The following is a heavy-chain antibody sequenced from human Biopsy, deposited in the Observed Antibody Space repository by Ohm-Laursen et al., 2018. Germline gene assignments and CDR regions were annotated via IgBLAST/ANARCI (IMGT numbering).Heavy chain of an antibody. J-gene: IGHJ4*02. D-gene: IGHD5-12*01. Sequence: TLSLTCIVSGVSINGGRYYWNWIRHHPGKGLEWIGNIFYSANTYYNPSLKSRVTISVDTPKNQFSLKLSSVTAADTAVYYCARLGSGDYFPTFFDFWGQGALVTVSS. V-gene: IGHV4-31*03. CDR3: ARLGSGDYFPTFFDF. CDR1: GVSINGGRYY. CDR2: IFYSANT.